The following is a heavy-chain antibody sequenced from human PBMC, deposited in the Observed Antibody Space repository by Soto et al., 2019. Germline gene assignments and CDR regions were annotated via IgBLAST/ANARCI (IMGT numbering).Heavy chain of an antibody. J-gene: IGHJ4*02. CDR1: GVNFGGYG. D-gene: IGHD5-12*01. V-gene: IGHV3-23*01. CDR3: AKSVPRGYSGCDQNGDLDY. Sequence: GAAGVNFGGYGMRRVRQTTGKGLEWVSAISGSGGSTYYADSVKGRFTISRDNSKNTLYLQMNSLRAEDTAVYYCAKSVPRGYSGCDQNGDLDYWGQGTLVPVTP. CDR2: ISGSGGST.